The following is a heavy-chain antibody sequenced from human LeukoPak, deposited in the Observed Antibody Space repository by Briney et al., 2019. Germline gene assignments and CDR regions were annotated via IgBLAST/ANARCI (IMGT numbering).Heavy chain of an antibody. CDR1: GYTFTSYG. D-gene: IGHD3-10*01. J-gene: IGHJ5*02. V-gene: IGHV1-18*01. Sequence: SVKVSCKASGYTFTSYGISWVRQAPGQGLEWMGWISAYNGNTNYARKLQGRVTMTTDTSTSTAYMELRSLRSDDTAVYYCARDTVPQYYYGYWFDPWGQGTLVTVSS. CDR3: ARDTVPQYYYGYWFDP. CDR2: ISAYNGNT.